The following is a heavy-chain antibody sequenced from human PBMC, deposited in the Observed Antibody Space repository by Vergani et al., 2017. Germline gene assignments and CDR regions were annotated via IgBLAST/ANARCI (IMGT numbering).Heavy chain of an antibody. CDR1: GYIFTQSV. D-gene: IGHD2-21*01. J-gene: IGHJ5*02. V-gene: IGHV7-4-1*02. CDR2: INTATGKS. Sequence: QVQLVQSGSELKKPGASVKISCKASGYIFTQSVMNWVRQAPGQGPEWMGWINTATGKSTYAQDFTGRFVFSLDTSVNTAYLQISSLKTEDTAIYYCATSSTWRDCDSWVRGTLVTVST. CDR3: ATSSTWRDCDS.